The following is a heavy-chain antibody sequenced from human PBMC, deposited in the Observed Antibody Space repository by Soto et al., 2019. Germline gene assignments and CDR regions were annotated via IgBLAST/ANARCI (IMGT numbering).Heavy chain of an antibody. D-gene: IGHD3-22*01. CDR2: MNMDGNRI. CDR1: GFTFSSYW. J-gene: IGHJ4*02. Sequence: EVQLVESGGGLVQPGGSLRLSCAASGFTFSSYWMHWVRQAPGKGLEWVSRMNMDGNRISYVDSVKGRCTISRDNAKNTFYMEMNSARVEDTAVYYCVRGDGGRYDGLGYLGRHWGQGSLVTVSS. V-gene: IGHV3-74*01. CDR3: VRGDGGRYDGLGYLGRH.